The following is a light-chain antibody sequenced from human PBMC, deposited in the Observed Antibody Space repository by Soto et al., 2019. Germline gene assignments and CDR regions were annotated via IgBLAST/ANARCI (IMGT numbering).Light chain of an antibody. Sequence: QSALTQPASVSGSPGQSITISCTGTSSDIGGYNYVSRYQQHPGKAPKLMIYEVSNRPSGVSNRFSGSKSGNTASLTISGLQAEDEADYYCSSYTTTYTPLYVFGTGTKVTVL. CDR2: EVS. CDR1: SSDIGGYNY. CDR3: SSYTTTYTPLYV. V-gene: IGLV2-14*01. J-gene: IGLJ1*01.